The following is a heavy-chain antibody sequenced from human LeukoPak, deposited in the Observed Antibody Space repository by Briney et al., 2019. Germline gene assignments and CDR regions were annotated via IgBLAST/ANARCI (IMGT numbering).Heavy chain of an antibody. J-gene: IGHJ5*02. V-gene: IGHV1-46*01. CDR2: INPSGGST. CDR3: ARAGGYYFDSSGFRYNFFDA. D-gene: IGHD3-22*01. Sequence: ASVKVSCKASGYTFTSYYMHWVRQAPGQGLEWMGIINPSGGSTSYAQKFQGRVTMTRDTSTSTVYMELSSLRSEDTAVYYCARAGGYYFDSSGFRYNFFDAWGQGTLVTVSS. CDR1: GYTFTSYY.